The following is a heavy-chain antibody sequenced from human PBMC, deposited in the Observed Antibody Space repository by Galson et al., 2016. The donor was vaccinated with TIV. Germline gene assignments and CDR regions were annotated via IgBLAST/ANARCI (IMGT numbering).Heavy chain of an antibody. CDR1: GYSFGDYY. CDR3: ARDRRRGLQILLTNDTCDI. D-gene: IGHD2/OR15-2a*01. J-gene: IGHJ3*02. V-gene: IGHV1-2*02. CDR2: INPNSGVP. Sequence: SVKVSCKASGYSFGDYYMHWVRQAPGQGLEWMGWINPNSGVPKYAQRFQGRVTMTWDTSVSTAYLDLTRLRSDDTAVYYCARDRRRGLQILLTNDTCDIWGHGTLVTVSS.